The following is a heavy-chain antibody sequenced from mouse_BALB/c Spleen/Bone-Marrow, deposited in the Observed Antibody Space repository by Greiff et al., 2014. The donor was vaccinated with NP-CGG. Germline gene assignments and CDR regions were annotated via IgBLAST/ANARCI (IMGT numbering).Heavy chain of an antibody. Sequence: VQLQQSGAELMKPGASVKISCKATGYTFSSYWIEWVKQRPGHGLEWIGEILPGRGSTNYNEKFKGKATFTSDTSSNTAYMQLSSLTSEDSAVYYCARWDPTAMDYWGQGTSVTVSS. J-gene: IGHJ4*01. CDR3: ARWDPTAMDY. D-gene: IGHD1-1*01. CDR2: ILPGRGST. V-gene: IGHV1-9*01. CDR1: GYTFSSYW.